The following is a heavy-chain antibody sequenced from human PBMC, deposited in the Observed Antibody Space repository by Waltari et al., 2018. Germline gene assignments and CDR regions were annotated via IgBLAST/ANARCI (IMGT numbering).Heavy chain of an antibody. CDR2: GYYSGST. V-gene: IGHV4-59*11. Sequence: QVQLQESGPGLVKPSETLSLTCTVSGGSISSHYWNWIRQPPGKGLEWIGYGYYSGSTKYNPSLKSLVTISVDTSKNQFSLKLFSVTAADTALYYCARGPYSSGWPYYFDSWGQGTLVTVSS. CDR3: ARGPYSSGWPYYFDS. J-gene: IGHJ4*02. D-gene: IGHD6-19*01. CDR1: GGSISSHY.